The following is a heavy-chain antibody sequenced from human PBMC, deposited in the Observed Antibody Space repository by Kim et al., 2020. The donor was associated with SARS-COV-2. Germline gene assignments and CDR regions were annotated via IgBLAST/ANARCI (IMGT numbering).Heavy chain of an antibody. CDR1: GGSISSGDYY. D-gene: IGHD6-13*01. CDR2: IYYSGST. V-gene: IGHV4-30-4*01. Sequence: SETLSLTCTVSGGSISSGDYYWSWIRQPPGKGLEWIGYIYYSGSTYYNPSLKSRVTISVDTSKNQFSLKLSSVTAADTAVDYCARVVAAANDYWGQGTLVTVSS. CDR3: ARVVAAANDY. J-gene: IGHJ4*02.